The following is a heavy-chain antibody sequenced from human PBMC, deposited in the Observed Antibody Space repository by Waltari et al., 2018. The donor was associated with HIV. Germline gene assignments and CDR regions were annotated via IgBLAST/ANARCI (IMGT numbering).Heavy chain of an antibody. D-gene: IGHD3-22*01. J-gene: IGHJ4*02. V-gene: IGHV3-7*01. CDR1: EFTFNNYW. CDR3: AREALYDSSGYYFDY. Sequence: EVQLVESGGGLVQPGGSLRLSCAASEFTFNNYWMTWVRQAPGKGLEWVANIKQDESEKYYVDSVKGRFTISRDNAKNALVLQMNSLRAEDTAVYYCAREALYDSSGYYFDYWGQGTLVTVSS. CDR2: IKQDESEK.